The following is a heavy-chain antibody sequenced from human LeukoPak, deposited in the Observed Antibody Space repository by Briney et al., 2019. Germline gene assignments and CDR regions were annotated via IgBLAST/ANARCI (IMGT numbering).Heavy chain of an antibody. J-gene: IGHJ4*02. V-gene: IGHV3-30-3*02. CDR1: GFTFTNYV. Sequence: GGSLRLSCVASGFTFTNYVIHWVRQAPGKGLEWVAVISSDGINKYYADSVKGRFTISRDNSKNTLYLQMNRLTAEDTAVYYCAKRKYPNGGIFDYWGQGTLVTVSS. CDR3: AKRKYPNGGIFDY. CDR2: ISSDGINK. D-gene: IGHD2-8*01.